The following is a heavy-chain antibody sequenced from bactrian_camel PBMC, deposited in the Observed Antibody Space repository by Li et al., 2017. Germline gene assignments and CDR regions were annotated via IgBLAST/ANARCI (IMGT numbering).Heavy chain of an antibody. J-gene: IGHJ4*01. CDR1: GFTVSTYW. D-gene: IGHD5*01. CDR3: AADPSRELWVGYPPYKY. Sequence: QVQLVESGGGLVQPGGSLRLSCAASGFTVSTYWMYWVRQAPGKGLEWVSRITRGGDSTDYADSVKGRFTISRDNAEKTVHLQMNSLKPEDTAVYYCAADPSRELWVGYPPYKYWGQGTQVTVS. CDR2: ITRGGDST. V-gene: IGHV3S25*01.